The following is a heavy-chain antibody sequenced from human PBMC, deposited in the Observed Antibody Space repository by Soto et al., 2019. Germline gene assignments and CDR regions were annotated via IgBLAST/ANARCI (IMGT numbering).Heavy chain of an antibody. CDR1: GDSFNSYY. CDR3: RKVLVGATAQPGPGS. CDR2: IDYNGVT. Sequence: PSETLSLTCTVTGDSFNSYYWGWIRQPPGRGLAWIGNIDYNGVTYYNSSLKSRVAISRDTSKNQFSLRLTSVTAADTARSHCRKVLVGATAQPGPGSWGPGTLGTVSS. J-gene: IGHJ4*02. D-gene: IGHD2-15*01. V-gene: IGHV4-59*04.